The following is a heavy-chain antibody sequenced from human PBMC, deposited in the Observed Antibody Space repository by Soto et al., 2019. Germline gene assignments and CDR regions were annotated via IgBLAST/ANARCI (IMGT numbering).Heavy chain of an antibody. CDR3: ARDREYGTPRGAFDI. J-gene: IGHJ3*02. CDR1: GFTVSSNY. D-gene: IGHD2-8*01. CDR2: SYSGGST. V-gene: IGHV3-53*01. Sequence: GESLKISCAASGFTVSSNYMSWVRQAPWKGLEWGSGSYSGGSTYYADSVKGRFTISRDNSKNTLYLQMNSLRAEDTAVYYFARDREYGTPRGAFDIWGQGTMVTVSS.